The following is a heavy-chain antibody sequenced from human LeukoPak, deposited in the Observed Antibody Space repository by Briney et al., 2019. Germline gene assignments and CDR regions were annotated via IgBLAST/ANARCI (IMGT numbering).Heavy chain of an antibody. V-gene: IGHV4-39*01. CDR3: ASFSGGFGFDY. Sequence: SETLSLTCTVSGGSISSSSYYWGWIRQPPGKGLEWIGSIYYSGSTYYNPSLKSRVTISVDTSKNQFSLKLSSVTAADTAVYHCASFSGGFGFDYWGQGTLVTVSS. CDR2: IYYSGST. CDR1: GGSISSSSYY. J-gene: IGHJ4*02. D-gene: IGHD3-10*01.